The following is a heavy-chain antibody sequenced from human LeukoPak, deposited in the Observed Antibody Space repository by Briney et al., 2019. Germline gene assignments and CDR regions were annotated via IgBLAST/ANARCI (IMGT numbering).Heavy chain of an antibody. Sequence: PSETLPLTCTVSGGSISSYYWSWIRQPPGKGLEWIGYIYYSGSTNYNPSLKSRVTISVDMPNNQFSLKMSSVTAADTAVYYCARTGDGYNYYNYYYMDVWGKGTTVTVTS. CDR1: GGSISSYY. CDR2: IYYSGST. J-gene: IGHJ6*03. CDR3: ARTGDGYNYYNYYYMDV. D-gene: IGHD5-24*01. V-gene: IGHV4-59*01.